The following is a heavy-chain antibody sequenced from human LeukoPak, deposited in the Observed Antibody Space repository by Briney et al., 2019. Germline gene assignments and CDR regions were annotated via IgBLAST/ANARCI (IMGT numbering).Heavy chain of an antibody. Sequence: ASVKVSCKASGGTFSSYAISWVRQAPGQGLEWRGGGLPIFGTAKYTQKFQGRVTITSDESTSTAYTELSSLRSEDTAVYYCARGNDVAAFDYWGQGTLVTVSS. CDR3: ARGNDVAAFDY. CDR1: GGTFSSYA. D-gene: IGHD1-1*01. J-gene: IGHJ4*02. CDR2: GLPIFGTA. V-gene: IGHV1-69*13.